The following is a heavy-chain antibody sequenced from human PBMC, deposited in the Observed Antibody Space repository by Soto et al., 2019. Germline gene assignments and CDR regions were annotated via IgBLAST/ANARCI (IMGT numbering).Heavy chain of an antibody. CDR2: IFYLGSS. V-gene: IGHV4-39*01. CDR1: GYSILSSDFY. J-gene: IGHJ2*01. D-gene: IGHD2-2*02. Sequence: PATLSLTCTFSGYSILSSDFYWVWVRQPPGTGLEWIGSIFYLGSSYYNPSLKSRVTMSVDTSKNQFSLRLRSVTAADTALYFCPGPVSARSKNTGSALWG. CDR3: PGPVSARSKNTGSAL.